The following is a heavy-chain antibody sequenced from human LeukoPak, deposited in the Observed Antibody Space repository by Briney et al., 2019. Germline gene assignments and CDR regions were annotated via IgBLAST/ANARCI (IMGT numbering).Heavy chain of an antibody. D-gene: IGHD5-24*01. CDR1: GGSFSAYN. Sequence: SETLSLTCVVYGGSFSAYNCSWIRQPPGKGLEWIGEINQSGSTSYNPSLKSRVTMSVDTSKNQFSLKLSSVTAADTAVYYCARYRWTSAFDYWGQGTLVTVSS. J-gene: IGHJ4*02. CDR3: ARYRWTSAFDY. CDR2: INQSGST. V-gene: IGHV4-34*01.